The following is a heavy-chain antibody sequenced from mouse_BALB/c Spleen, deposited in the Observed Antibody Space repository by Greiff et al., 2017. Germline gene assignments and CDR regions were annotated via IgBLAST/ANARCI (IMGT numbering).Heavy chain of an antibody. J-gene: IGHJ2*01. CDR3: AKGGTYYGNYDYFDY. Sequence: VQLKQSGAELVKPGASVKLSCTASGFNIKDTYMHWVKQRPEQGLEWIGRIDPANGNTKYDPKFQGKATITADTSSNTAYLQLSSLTSEDTAVYYCAKGGTYYGNYDYFDYWGQGTTLTVSS. V-gene: IGHV14-3*02. CDR2: IDPANGNT. CDR1: GFNIKDTY. D-gene: IGHD2-10*01.